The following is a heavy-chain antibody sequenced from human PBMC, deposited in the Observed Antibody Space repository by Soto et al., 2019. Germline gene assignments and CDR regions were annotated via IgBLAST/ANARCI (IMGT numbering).Heavy chain of an antibody. D-gene: IGHD7-27*01. CDR1: GVIFSNFV. CDR2: IGGTSGST. Sequence: EVQLLESGGGLVQPGGSLRLSCAASGVIFSNFVMSWVRRAPGKGLEWVSAIGGTSGSTYYADSVKGRFTISRDNSKNTLSLQMNSLRAEDTAVYYCAKRRGDGYFDLWGRGTLVTVSS. J-gene: IGHJ2*01. CDR3: AKRRGDGYFDL. V-gene: IGHV3-23*01.